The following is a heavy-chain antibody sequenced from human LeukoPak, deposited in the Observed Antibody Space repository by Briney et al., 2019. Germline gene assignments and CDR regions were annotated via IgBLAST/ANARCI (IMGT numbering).Heavy chain of an antibody. CDR3: ARGGYAYGY. CDR1: GFTFSNYW. J-gene: IGHJ4*02. D-gene: IGHD5-18*01. Sequence: GGSLRLSCAASGFTFSNYWVHWVRQAPGKGLVWVSRINPDGSTINYADSVKGRFTISRDNAKNSLFLQMHSLRVEDTAVYYCARGGYAYGYWGQGSLVTVSS. CDR2: INPDGSTI. V-gene: IGHV3-74*01.